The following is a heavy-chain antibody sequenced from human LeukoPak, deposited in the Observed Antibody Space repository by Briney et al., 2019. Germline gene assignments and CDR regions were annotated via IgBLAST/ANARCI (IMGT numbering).Heavy chain of an antibody. CDR3: ARDGYGSGSFFSDY. D-gene: IGHD3-10*01. J-gene: IGHJ4*02. V-gene: IGHV1-2*02. CDR2: INPNNGAT. Sequence: GALVKVSCKASGYTFTYFYIRWVRQAPGQGLEWVGWINPNNGATNYAQKFQGRVTMTRDTSISTIYMEVSRLRSDDTAVYFCARDGYGSGSFFSDYWGQGTLVTVSS. CDR1: GYTFTYFY.